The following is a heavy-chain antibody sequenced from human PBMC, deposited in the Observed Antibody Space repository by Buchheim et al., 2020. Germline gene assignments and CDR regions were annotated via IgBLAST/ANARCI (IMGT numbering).Heavy chain of an antibody. CDR1: GYTFTSYY. V-gene: IGHV1-46*03. CDR3: ARDLDSSGLVGLGYYYGMDV. J-gene: IGHJ6*02. CDR2: INPSGGST. D-gene: IGHD6-19*01. Sequence: QVQLVQSGAEVKKPGASVKVSCKASGYTFTSYYMHWVRQAPGQGLEWMGIINPSGGSTSYAQKFQGRVTMTRDTSTRPVYMELSSLRSEDTAVYYCARDLDSSGLVGLGYYYGMDVWGQGTT.